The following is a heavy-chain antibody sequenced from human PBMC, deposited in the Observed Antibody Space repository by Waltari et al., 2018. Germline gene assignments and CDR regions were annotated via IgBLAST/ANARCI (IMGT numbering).Heavy chain of an antibody. V-gene: IGHV3-21*06. J-gene: IGHJ5*01. Sequence: EVQLVESGGGLVKTGGSLSISCAAPGFTFSDYRMDWVSLAPGTGLEWLSSLSVSTSYPHYANSVKGRFTIARDNTQNSLFLHMNTLRADDTSIYYCARGRGAGLSMTQIDSWGQGTLVTVSS. CDR1: GFTFSDYR. CDR3: ARGRGAGLSMTQIDS. CDR2: LSVSTSYP. D-gene: IGHD2-15*01.